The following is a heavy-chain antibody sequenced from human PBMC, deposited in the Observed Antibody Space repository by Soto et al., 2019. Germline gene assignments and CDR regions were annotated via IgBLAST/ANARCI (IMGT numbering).Heavy chain of an antibody. D-gene: IGHD6-6*01. V-gene: IGHV3-11*06. CDR2: ISMSGSYK. CDR3: ARDRGPSSIAARSFDY. Sequence: WGSLRLSWVWSDFSLSGFYKSWVRQAPGKGLEWLSFISMSGSYKTYAASVEGRFTISRDNAKNSLSLQMNSLRAEDTAVYYCARDRGPSSIAARSFDYWGQGTLVTVSS. CDR1: DFSLSGFY. J-gene: IGHJ4*02.